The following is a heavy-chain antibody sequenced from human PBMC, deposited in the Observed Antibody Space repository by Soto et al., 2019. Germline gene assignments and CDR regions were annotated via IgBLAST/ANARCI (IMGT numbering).Heavy chain of an antibody. J-gene: IGHJ4*02. CDR3: AGPGYSSQDY. CDR2: SSGSGDGT. D-gene: IGHD5-18*01. CDR1: GFTFSSFA. V-gene: IGHV3-23*01. Sequence: PGGSLRLSCAASGFTFSSFALSWFRQAPGKGLEWVSASSGSGDGTDYADSVKGRFTISRDNSKNTLYLQMNSLRAEDTAVYYCAGPGYSSQDYWGQGALVTVSS.